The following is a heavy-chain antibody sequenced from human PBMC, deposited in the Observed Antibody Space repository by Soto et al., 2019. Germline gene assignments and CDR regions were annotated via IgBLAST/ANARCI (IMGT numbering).Heavy chain of an antibody. Sequence: EVQLVESGGGLVQPGESLRLSCAASGLTFRSYWMHWVRQAPGKGLVWVSRINTDGSVAMYVDSVKGRFTISRDNAKNTLYLHMNSLRAEDTAVYYCVRYMQLWLLDSWCQGTLVTVSS. D-gene: IGHD2-8*01. V-gene: IGHV3-74*03. CDR2: INTDGSVA. CDR1: GLTFRSYW. CDR3: VRYMQLWLLDS. J-gene: IGHJ4*02.